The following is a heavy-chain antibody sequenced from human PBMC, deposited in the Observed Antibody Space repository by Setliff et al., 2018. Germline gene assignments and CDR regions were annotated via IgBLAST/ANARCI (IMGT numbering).Heavy chain of an antibody. J-gene: IGHJ4*02. CDR1: GFTFSSYG. D-gene: IGHD3-3*01. V-gene: IGHV3-23*01. CDR2: ISGSGGTT. Sequence: LRLSCAASGFTFSSYGMSWVRQAPGKGLEWVSGISGSGGTTYYAASVKGRFSISRDNSKNTLSLQMNSLRAEDTAVYYCARDLDGVTRLFDYWGQGTLVTVSS. CDR3: ARDLDGVTRLFDY.